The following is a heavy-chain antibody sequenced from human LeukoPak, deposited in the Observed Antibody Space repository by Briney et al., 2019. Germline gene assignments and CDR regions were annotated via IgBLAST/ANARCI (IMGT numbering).Heavy chain of an antibody. CDR2: FDSEDGET. CDR1: GYTLTELS. J-gene: IGHJ1*01. CDR3: ATDQSGYSSSSEYFQH. V-gene: IGHV1-24*01. D-gene: IGHD6-6*01. Sequence: ASVRLSCKVSGYTLTELSMHWVRQAPGKGLEWMGGFDSEDGETIYAQKFQGRVTMTEDTSTDTAYMELSSLRSEDTAVYYCATDQSGYSSSSEYFQHWRQGWLVTVSS.